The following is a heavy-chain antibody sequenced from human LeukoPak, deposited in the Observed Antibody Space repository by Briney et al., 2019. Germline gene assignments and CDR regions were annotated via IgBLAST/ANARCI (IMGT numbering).Heavy chain of an antibody. V-gene: IGHV3-48*04. J-gene: IGHJ4*02. D-gene: IGHD6-13*01. CDR1: GFTFSSYS. CDR2: ISSSGSTI. CDR3: AGQQLALDY. Sequence: GGSLRLSCAASGFTFSSYSMNWVRQAPGKGLEWVSYISSSGSTIYYADSVKGRFTISRDNAKNSLYLQMNSLRAEDTAVYYCAGQQLALDYWGQGTLVTVSS.